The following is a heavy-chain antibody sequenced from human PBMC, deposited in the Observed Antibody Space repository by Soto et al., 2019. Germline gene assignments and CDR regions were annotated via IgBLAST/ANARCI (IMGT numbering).Heavy chain of an antibody. J-gene: IGHJ5*02. CDR3: ARHSLTTITTSFDP. V-gene: IGHV4-39*01. CDR1: GGSSSGSAYY. CDR2: IYYSGST. D-gene: IGHD4-4*01. Sequence: SETLSVSCTVAGGSSSGSAYYWGWIRQPPGKGLEWIGSIYYSGSTYYNPSLKSRVTISVDTSKNQFSLKLSSVTAADTAVYYCARHSLTTITTSFDPWGQGTLVTVSS.